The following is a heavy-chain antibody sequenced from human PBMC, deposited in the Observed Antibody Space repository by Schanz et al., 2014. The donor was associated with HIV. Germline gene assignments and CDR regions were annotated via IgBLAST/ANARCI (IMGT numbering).Heavy chain of an antibody. CDR3: ARWRSGAPSN. D-gene: IGHD3-10*01. V-gene: IGHV3-23*01. CDR1: GFTFDNYA. Sequence: EVQLLESGGGLVQPGGSLRLSCSASGFTFDNYAMTWVRQAPGKGLEWVSSITESGGRTYSADSVNGRFTISRDNSKNTLYLQMTTLRTEDTAVYFCARWRSGAPSNWGQGTLVTVSS. J-gene: IGHJ4*02. CDR2: ITESGGRT.